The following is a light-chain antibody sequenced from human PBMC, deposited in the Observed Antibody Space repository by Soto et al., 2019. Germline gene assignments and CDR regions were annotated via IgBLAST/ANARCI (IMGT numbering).Light chain of an antibody. J-gene: IGLJ1*01. V-gene: IGLV1-40*01. CDR2: GNS. CDR1: SSNIGAGYG. CDR3: QSYDSSLSGYV. Sequence: QSVLTQPPSVSGAPGQRVTISCTGSSSNIGAGYGVHWYQQLPGTAPNLLIYGNSNRPSGVPDRFSGSKSGTSASLAITGLQAEDEADYYCQSYDSSLSGYVFGTGTKVTVL.